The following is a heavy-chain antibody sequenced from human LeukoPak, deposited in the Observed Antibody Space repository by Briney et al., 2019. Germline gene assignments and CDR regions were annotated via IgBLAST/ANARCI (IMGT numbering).Heavy chain of an antibody. D-gene: IGHD2-2*01. CDR2: ISSSGSTI. J-gene: IGHJ4*02. Sequence: PGGSLRLSCAASGFTFSSYEMNWVRQAPGKGLEGVSYISSSGSTIYYADSVKGRFTISRDNAKNSLYLQMNSLRAEDTAVYYCAHGSMYQLDYWGQGTLVTVSS. CDR1: GFTFSSYE. CDR3: AHGSMYQLDY. V-gene: IGHV3-48*03.